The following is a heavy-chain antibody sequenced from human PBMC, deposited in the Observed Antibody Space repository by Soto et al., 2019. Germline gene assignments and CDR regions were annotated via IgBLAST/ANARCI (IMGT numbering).Heavy chain of an antibody. D-gene: IGHD1-7*01. CDR2: ISGSGGST. CDR1: GFTFSSYA. Sequence: EVQLLESGGGLVQPGGSLRLSCAASGFTFSSYAMSWVRQAPGKGLEWVSAISGSGGSTYYADSVKGRFTISRDNSKNTRYLQMNSLRAEDTAVYYCAKESSNWNYNQDAFDIWGQGTMVTVSS. CDR3: AKESSNWNYNQDAFDI. J-gene: IGHJ3*02. V-gene: IGHV3-23*01.